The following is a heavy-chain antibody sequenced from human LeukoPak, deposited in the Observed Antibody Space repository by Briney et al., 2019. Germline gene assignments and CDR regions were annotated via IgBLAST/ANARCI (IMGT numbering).Heavy chain of an antibody. CDR1: EYTFASYD. V-gene: IGHV1-8*01. Sequence: GASVKVSCKASEYTFASYDIYWVRQATGQGLEWMGWMNPNSGNTGYAQKFQGRVTMTRNTSISTVYMELSSLRSEDTAVYYCARGPRNWGFDYLGQGTLVTVSS. D-gene: IGHD7-27*01. CDR2: MNPNSGNT. CDR3: ARGPRNWGFDY. J-gene: IGHJ4*02.